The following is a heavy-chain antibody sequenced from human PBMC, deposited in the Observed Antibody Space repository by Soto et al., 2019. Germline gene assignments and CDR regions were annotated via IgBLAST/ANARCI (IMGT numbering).Heavy chain of an antibody. J-gene: IGHJ4*02. CDR3: ARADRTLYDSSGYYHY. D-gene: IGHD3-22*01. Sequence: ASETLSLTCTVSGGSISSGGYYWSWIRQHPGKGLEWIGYIYYSGSTYYNPSLKSRVTISVDTSKNQFSLKLSSVTAADTAVYYCARADRTLYDSSGYYHYWGQGTLVTVSS. V-gene: IGHV4-31*03. CDR2: IYYSGST. CDR1: GGSISSGGYY.